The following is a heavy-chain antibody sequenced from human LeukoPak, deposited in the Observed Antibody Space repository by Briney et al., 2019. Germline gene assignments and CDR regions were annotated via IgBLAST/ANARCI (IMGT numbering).Heavy chain of an antibody. J-gene: IGHJ3*02. CDR3: AKGTIDYYDSSGYYSDAFDI. CDR1: GFTFSSYA. V-gene: IGHV3-23*01. Sequence: GGSLRLSCAASGFTFSSYAMSWVRQAPGKGLEWVSAISGSGGSTYYADSVKGRFTISRDNSKNTLYLQMNSLRAEDTAVYYCAKGTIDYYDSSGYYSDAFDIWGQGTMVTVSS. D-gene: IGHD3-22*01. CDR2: ISGSGGST.